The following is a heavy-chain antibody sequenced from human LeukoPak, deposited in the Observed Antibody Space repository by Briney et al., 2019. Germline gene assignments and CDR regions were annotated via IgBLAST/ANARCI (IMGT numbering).Heavy chain of an antibody. CDR2: ISYDGSNK. J-gene: IGHJ4*02. V-gene: IGHV3-30*04. CDR3: ASGGGNSGGLDY. Sequence: PGGSLRLACAASGFTFSSYAMHWVRQAPGKGLEWVAVISYDGSNKYYADSVKGRFTISRDNSKNTLYLQMNSLRAEDTAVYYCASGGGNSGGLDYWGQGTLVTVSS. CDR1: GFTFSSYA. D-gene: IGHD4-23*01.